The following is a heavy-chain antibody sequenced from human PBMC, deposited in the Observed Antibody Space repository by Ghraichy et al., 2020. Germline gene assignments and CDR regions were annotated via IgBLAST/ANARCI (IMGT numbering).Heavy chain of an antibody. Sequence: SETLSLTCTVTGGSISSNDYYWSWIRQPPGKGLEWIGRISFSGTTNYNPTLKSRVTLSVDTSKNQFSLKLISVIAADTAVYFCARRNRGFDYWGQGALVNVAS. D-gene: IGHD3-10*01. J-gene: IGHJ4*02. CDR2: ISFSGTT. CDR1: GGSISSNDYY. V-gene: IGHV4-39*01. CDR3: ARRNRGFDY.